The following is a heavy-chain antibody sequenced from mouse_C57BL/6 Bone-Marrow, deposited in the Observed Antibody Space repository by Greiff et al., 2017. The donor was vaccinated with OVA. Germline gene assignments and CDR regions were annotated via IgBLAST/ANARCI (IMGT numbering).Heavy chain of an antibody. CDR1: GYSITSGYY. V-gene: IGHV3-6*01. Sequence: EVQLKESGPGLVKPSQSLSLTCSVTGYSITSGYYWNWIRQFPGNKLEWMGYISYDGSNNYNPSLKNRISITRDTSKNQFFLKLNSVTTEDTATYYCARGAVVAPFAYWGQGTLVTVSA. D-gene: IGHD1-1*01. CDR2: ISYDGSN. CDR3: ARGAVVAPFAY. J-gene: IGHJ3*01.